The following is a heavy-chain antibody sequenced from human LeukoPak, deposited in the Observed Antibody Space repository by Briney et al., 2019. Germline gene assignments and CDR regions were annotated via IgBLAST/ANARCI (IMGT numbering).Heavy chain of an antibody. CDR2: ISGSGRTI. Sequence: GSLSLTCAAYGFTFSSYEWNWVRQAPGKGLEWVWYISGSGRTIYHPTPVKGRITISRANTKNTQYLQMNSLRAEDTAVRYCAKAAGGDYTYDMDVWGKGSTVTISS. CDR1: GFTFSSYE. CDR3: AKAAGGDYTYDMDV. D-gene: IGHD4-17*01. J-gene: IGHJ6*03. V-gene: IGHV3-48*03.